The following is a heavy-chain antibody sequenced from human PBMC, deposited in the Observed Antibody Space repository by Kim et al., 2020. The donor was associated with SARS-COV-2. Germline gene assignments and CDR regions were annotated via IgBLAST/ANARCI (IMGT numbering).Heavy chain of an antibody. J-gene: IGHJ4*02. V-gene: IGHV4-30-2*04. D-gene: IGHD3-10*01. Sequence: LQRRVTISVDTSKNQFSLKLSSVTAADTAVYYCATDRRYYGSGTPLFDYWGQGTLVTVSS. CDR3: ATDRRYYGSGTPLFDY.